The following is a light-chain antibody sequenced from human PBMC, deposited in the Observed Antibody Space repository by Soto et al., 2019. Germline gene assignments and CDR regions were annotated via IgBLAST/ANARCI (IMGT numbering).Light chain of an antibody. J-gene: IGLJ1*01. CDR2: DNN. Sequence: QSVLTQPPSVSAPPGQKVTISCSGSSSNIGNDYVSWYQQLPGTAPKLLIYDNNERPSGIPDRFSGSKSGTSATLAITGLKTGDEADYYCGTWDSSLSAGVFGTGTKLTVL. CDR1: SSNIGNDY. V-gene: IGLV1-51*01. CDR3: GTWDSSLSAGV.